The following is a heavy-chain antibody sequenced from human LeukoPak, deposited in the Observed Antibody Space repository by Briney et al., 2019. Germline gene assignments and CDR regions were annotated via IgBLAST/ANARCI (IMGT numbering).Heavy chain of an antibody. CDR2: ISSSSSYI. J-gene: IGHJ5*02. CDR3: AKEGGGYCSSSSCWGVWFDP. D-gene: IGHD2-2*01. CDR1: GFTFSSYS. V-gene: IGHV3-21*04. Sequence: PGGSLRLSCAASGFTFSSYSMNWVRQAPGKGLEWVSSISSSSSYIYYADSVKGRFTISRDNAKNSLYLQMNSLRAEDTAVYYCAKEGGGYCSSSSCWGVWFDPWGQGTLVTVSS.